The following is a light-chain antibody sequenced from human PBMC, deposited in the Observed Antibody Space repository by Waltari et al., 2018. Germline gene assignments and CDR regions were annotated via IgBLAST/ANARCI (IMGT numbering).Light chain of an antibody. CDR3: QHTFETPYS. Sequence: DIQMTQSPSSLSASIVHRVTITCRASENIGSYLNWYQQRTGEAPKLLIYATSTLQTEVPSRFSGSGSRTDFTLTISSLQPEDFATYYCQHTFETPYSFGQGTKLESK. CDR1: ENIGSY. V-gene: IGKV1-39*01. CDR2: ATS. J-gene: IGKJ2*01.